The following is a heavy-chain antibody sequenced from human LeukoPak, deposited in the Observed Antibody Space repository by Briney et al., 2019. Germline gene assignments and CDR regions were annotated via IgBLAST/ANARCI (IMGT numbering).Heavy chain of an antibody. D-gene: IGHD6-13*01. CDR2: IAGSGVST. Sequence: GGSLRLSCAASGFTFNNYAMSWVRQAPGKGLEWASSIAGSGVSTDYAAPVKGRFTISKDKSKSTLYLEMNSLRAEDTAVYYCAKDRTFIGSGWYYFDYWGQGTLVTVSS. V-gene: IGHV3-23*01. CDR1: GFTFNNYA. CDR3: AKDRTFIGSGWYYFDY. J-gene: IGHJ4*02.